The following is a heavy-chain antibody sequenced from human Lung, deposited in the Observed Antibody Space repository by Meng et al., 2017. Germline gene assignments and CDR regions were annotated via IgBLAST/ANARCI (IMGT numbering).Heavy chain of an antibody. J-gene: IGHJ4*02. D-gene: IGHD6-19*01. V-gene: IGHV1-18*01. Sequence: QVQLLQAGAEVKNLGASWSVFCKASGFTFTHHGFSWVRQAPGQALEWVGWISAYNGRTSYSQKLQGRVTMTTDTSTSTVYMEVRSLRSDDTAVYFCARWGHSSAWPSQWYEYWGQGTLVTVSS. CDR2: ISAYNGRT. CDR1: GFTFTHHG. CDR3: ARWGHSSAWPSQWYEY.